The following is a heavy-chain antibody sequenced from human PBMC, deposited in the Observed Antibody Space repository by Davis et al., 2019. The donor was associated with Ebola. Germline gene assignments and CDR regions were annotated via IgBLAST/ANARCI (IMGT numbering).Heavy chain of an antibody. V-gene: IGHV4-59*08. D-gene: IGHD3-3*01. CDR1: GGSTSSYH. CDR2: IYYSGST. Sequence: AGSLRLSCTVSGGSTSSYHWSWIRQPPGKGLEWIGYIYYSGSTNYNPSLKSRVTISVDTSKNQFSLKLSSVTAADTAVYYCARGAGRFSYYYGMDVWGQGTTVTVSS. CDR3: ARGAGRFSYYYGMDV. J-gene: IGHJ6*02.